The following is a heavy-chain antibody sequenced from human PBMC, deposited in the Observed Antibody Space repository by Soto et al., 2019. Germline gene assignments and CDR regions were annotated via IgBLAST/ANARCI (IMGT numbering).Heavy chain of an antibody. J-gene: IGHJ6*02. V-gene: IGHV3-30*18. CDR1: GFTFSSYG. Sequence: PGGSLRLSCAASGFTFSSYGMHWVRQAPGKGLEWVAVISYDGSNKYYADSVKGRFTISRDNSKNTLYLQMNSLRAEDTAVYYCAKDHSNLNYYYGMDVWGQGTTVTVSS. CDR2: ISYDGSNK. CDR3: AKDHSNLNYYYGMDV.